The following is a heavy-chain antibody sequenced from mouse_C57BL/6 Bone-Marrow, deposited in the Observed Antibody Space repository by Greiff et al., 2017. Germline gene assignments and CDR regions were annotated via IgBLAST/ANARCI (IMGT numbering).Heavy chain of an antibody. J-gene: IGHJ4*01. D-gene: IGHD2-1*01. CDR3: AIWYLYYMDY. Sequence: VQLQQPGAELVKPGASVKMSCKASGYTFTSYWITWVKQRPGQGLEWIGDIYPGSGSTNYNEKFKSKATLTVDTSSSTASMQRSSLTSEDAAVYYCAIWYLYYMDYCGQGTSVTVSS. CDR2: IYPGSGST. CDR1: GYTFTSYW. V-gene: IGHV1-55*01.